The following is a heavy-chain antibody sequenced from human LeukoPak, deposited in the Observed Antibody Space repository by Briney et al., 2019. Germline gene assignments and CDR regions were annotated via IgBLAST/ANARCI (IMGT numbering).Heavy chain of an antibody. Sequence: GGSLRLSCAASGFTFSSYAMSWVRQAPGKGLEWVSVFSGNGESADYADSVKGRFTISRDNSKNALYLQMNSLRAEDTAVYYCAKGNTMYTAYYFDYWGQGTLVTVSS. CDR3: AKGNTMYTAYYFDY. J-gene: IGHJ4*02. D-gene: IGHD3-10*02. CDR1: GFTFSSYA. CDR2: FSGNGESA. V-gene: IGHV3-23*01.